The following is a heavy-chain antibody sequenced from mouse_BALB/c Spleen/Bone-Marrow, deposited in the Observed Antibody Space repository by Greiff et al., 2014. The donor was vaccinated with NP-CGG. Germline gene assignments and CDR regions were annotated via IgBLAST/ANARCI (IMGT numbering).Heavy chain of an antibody. J-gene: IGHJ4*01. D-gene: IGHD5-5*01. CDR3: SRGYYDYLFALDY. V-gene: IGHV14-3*02. CDR2: IDPANGNT. Sequence: VQLQQSGAELVKPGASVKLSCTASGFNIKDTYIYWVKQRPEQGLEWVGRIDPANGNTKYDPKFQGKATIAADTSSNTAYLQLSSLTSEDTAVYYCSRGYYDYLFALDYWGQGTSVTVSS. CDR1: GFNIKDTY.